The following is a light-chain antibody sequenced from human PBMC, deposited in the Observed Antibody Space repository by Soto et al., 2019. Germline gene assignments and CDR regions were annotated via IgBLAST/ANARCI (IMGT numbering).Light chain of an antibody. CDR1: QSVSSS. CDR2: GAS. V-gene: IGKV3-15*01. J-gene: IGKJ1*01. Sequence: EVVMTQSPATLSMSPGERATLSCRASQSVSSSLAWYQQKPGQAPRLLIYGASTRATGIPDRFSGSGSETEFTLTISSLQAEDAIYYCQQYNNWWTFGQGTKVEIK. CDR3: QQYNNWWT.